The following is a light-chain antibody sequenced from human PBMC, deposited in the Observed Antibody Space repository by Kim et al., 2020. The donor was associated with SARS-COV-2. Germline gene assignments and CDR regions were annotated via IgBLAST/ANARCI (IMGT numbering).Light chain of an antibody. Sequence: GASVKLTCTLRSGHSSYAIAWHQQQPEKGPRYLMKLNSDGSHSRGDGIPDRFSGSSSGAERYLTISSLQSEDEADYYCQTWGTDVVFGGGTKLTVL. CDR2: LNSDGSH. CDR3: QTWGTDVV. V-gene: IGLV4-69*01. J-gene: IGLJ2*01. CDR1: SGHSSYA.